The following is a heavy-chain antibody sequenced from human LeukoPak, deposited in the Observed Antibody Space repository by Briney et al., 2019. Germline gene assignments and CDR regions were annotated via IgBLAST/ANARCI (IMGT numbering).Heavy chain of an antibody. J-gene: IGHJ4*02. Sequence: PSETLSLTCAVSGYSISSGDYWGWIRQPPGKGLEWIGSIYNSVSTYYNPSLKSRVTISVDTSKRQFSLTLSSVTAADTAVYYFARNRSEPLGNGASFDYWGQGTLVTVSS. D-gene: IGHD2-8*01. V-gene: IGHV4-38-2*01. CDR2: IYNSVST. CDR1: GYSISSGDY. CDR3: ARNRSEPLGNGASFDY.